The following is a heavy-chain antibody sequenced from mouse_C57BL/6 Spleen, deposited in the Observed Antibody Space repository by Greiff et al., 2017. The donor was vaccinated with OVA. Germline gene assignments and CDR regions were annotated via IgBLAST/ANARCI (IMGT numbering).Heavy chain of an antibody. CDR2: IYPGSGST. J-gene: IGHJ4*01. CDR3: ATMYDYGSSYSYYAMDY. V-gene: IGHV1-55*01. D-gene: IGHD1-1*01. CDR1: GYTFTSYW. Sequence: VQLQQPGAELVKPGASVKMSCKASGYTFTSYWLTWVKQRPGQGLEWIGDIYPGSGSTNYNEKFKSKATLTVDTSSSTAYMQLSSLTSEASAVFYCATMYDYGSSYSYYAMDYWGQGTSVTVSS.